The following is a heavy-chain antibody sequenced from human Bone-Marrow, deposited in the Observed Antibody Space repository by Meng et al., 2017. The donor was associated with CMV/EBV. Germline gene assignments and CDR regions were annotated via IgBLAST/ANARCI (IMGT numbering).Heavy chain of an antibody. CDR2: IKQDGSEK. D-gene: IGHD2-8*01. J-gene: IGHJ6*02. CDR3: VRRNNDYYAIDV. CDR1: GFSFRSYW. V-gene: IGHV3-7*01. Sequence: GESLKISCAASGFSFRSYWMSWVRQAPGKGLQWVATIKQDGSEKYYVDSVKGRFTVFRDNAKNMMLLQMNSLRPEDTAVYYCVRRNNDYYAIDVWGQGTTVTVSS.